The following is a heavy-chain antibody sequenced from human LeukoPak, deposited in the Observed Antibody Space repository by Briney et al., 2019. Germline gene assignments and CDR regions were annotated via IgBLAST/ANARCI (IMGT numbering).Heavy chain of an antibody. D-gene: IGHD6-13*01. J-gene: IGHJ4*02. CDR1: GYTFTSYG. Sequence: ASVKVSCKASGYTFTSYGISWVRQAPGQGLEWMGWISAYNGNTNYAQKLQGRVTMTTDTSTSTAYMELRSLRSDDTAVYYCARDSFIAAAGLPFDYWGQGTLVTVSS. CDR2: ISAYNGNT. V-gene: IGHV1-18*01. CDR3: ARDSFIAAAGLPFDY.